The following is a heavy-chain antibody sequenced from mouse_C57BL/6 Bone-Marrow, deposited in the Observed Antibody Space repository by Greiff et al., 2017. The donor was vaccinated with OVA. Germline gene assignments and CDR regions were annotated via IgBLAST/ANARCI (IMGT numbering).Heavy chain of an antibody. CDR3: AGYSNYVWYFDV. Sequence: VQLQQSGAELVRPGTSVKLSCKASGYTFTSYWMHWVKQRPGQGLEWIGVIDPSDSYTNYNQKFKGKATLTVDTSSSTAYMQLSSLTSEDSAVYYCAGYSNYVWYFDVWGTGTTVTVSS. V-gene: IGHV1-59*01. D-gene: IGHD2-5*01. CDR1: GYTFTSYW. CDR2: IDPSDSYT. J-gene: IGHJ1*03.